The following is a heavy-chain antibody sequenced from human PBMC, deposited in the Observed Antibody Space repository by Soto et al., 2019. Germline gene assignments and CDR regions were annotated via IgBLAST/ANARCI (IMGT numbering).Heavy chain of an antibody. Sequence: SVKVSCKVSVYTLTELSMHWVRQDPGKGLEWMGGFDPEDGETIYAQKFQGRVTMTEDTSTDTAYMELSSVSAEDTAVYYCARLAMYNWKDYYYMDVWGKGTTVTVSS. V-gene: IGHV1-24*01. D-gene: IGHD1-20*01. CDR1: VYTLTELS. J-gene: IGHJ6*03. CDR2: FDPEDGET. CDR3: ARLAMYNWKDYYYMDV.